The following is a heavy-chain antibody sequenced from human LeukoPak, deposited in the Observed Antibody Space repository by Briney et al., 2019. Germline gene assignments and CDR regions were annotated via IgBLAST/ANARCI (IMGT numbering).Heavy chain of an antibody. V-gene: IGHV3-30*02. Sequence: GGSLRLSCAASGFTFSSYGMHWVRQAPGKGLEWVAFIRYDGSNKYYADSVKGRFTISRDNSKSTLYLQMNSLRAEDTAVYYCAKAVHSEAAVPDAFDIWGQGTMVTVSS. J-gene: IGHJ3*02. CDR2: IRYDGSNK. CDR1: GFTFSSYG. D-gene: IGHD2-15*01. CDR3: AKAVHSEAAVPDAFDI.